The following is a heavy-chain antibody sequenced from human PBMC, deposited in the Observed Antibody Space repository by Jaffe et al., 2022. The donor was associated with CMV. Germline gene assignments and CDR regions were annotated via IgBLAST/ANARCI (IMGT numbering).Heavy chain of an antibody. Sequence: EVQLLESGGGLVQPGGSLRLSCAASGFTFSSYAMSWVRQAPGKGLEWVSAISGSGGSTYYADSVKGRFTISRDNSKNTLYLQMNSLRAEDTAVYYCAKVLAAAEYYYYGMDVWGQGTTVTVSS. CDR2: ISGSGGST. J-gene: IGHJ6*02. V-gene: IGHV3-23*01. D-gene: IGHD6-13*01. CDR1: GFTFSSYA. CDR3: AKVLAAAEYYYYGMDV.